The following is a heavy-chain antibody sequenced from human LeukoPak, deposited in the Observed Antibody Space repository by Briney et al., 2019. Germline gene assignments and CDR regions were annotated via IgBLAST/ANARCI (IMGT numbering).Heavy chain of an antibody. J-gene: IGHJ3*02. V-gene: IGHV1-69*04. CDR2: IIPILGIA. Sequence: SVKVSCKASGYTFTRYGISWVRQAPGQGLEWMGRIIPILGIANYAQKFQGRVTITADKSTSTAYMELSSLRSEDTAVYYCASDEDIGTPRAFDIWGQGTMVTVSS. CDR3: ASDEDIGTPRAFDI. CDR1: GYTFTRYG. D-gene: IGHD5-12*01.